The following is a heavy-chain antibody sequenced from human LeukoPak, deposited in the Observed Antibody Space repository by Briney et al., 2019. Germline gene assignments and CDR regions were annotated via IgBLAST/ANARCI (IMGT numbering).Heavy chain of an antibody. Sequence: PSETLSLTCTVSGGSISSYYWSWNRQPPGKGLEWIGYIYYSGSTNYNPSLKSRVTISVDTSKNQFSLKLSSVTAADTAVYYCARGYDYGDLWGQGTLVTVSS. CDR1: GGSISSYY. CDR3: ARGYDYGDL. D-gene: IGHD4-17*01. J-gene: IGHJ5*02. CDR2: IYYSGST. V-gene: IGHV4-59*01.